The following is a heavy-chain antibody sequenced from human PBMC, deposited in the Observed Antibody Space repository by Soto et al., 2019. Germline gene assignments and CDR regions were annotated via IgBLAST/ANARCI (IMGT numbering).Heavy chain of an antibody. V-gene: IGHV3-30*18. CDR3: AKGGLRHDAFDI. J-gene: IGHJ3*02. CDR1: GFTFSSYG. Sequence: PGGSLRLSCAASGFTFSSYGMHWVRQAPGKGLEWVAVISYDGSNKYYADSVKGRFTISRDNSKNTLYLQMNSLRAEDTAVYYCAKGGLRHDAFDIWGQGTMVTVSS. CDR2: ISYDGSNK. D-gene: IGHD2-15*01.